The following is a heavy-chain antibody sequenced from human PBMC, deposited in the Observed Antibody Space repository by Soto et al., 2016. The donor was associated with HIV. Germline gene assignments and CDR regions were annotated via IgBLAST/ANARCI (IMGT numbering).Heavy chain of an antibody. Sequence: VQLVESGGGVVQPGRSLRLSCAASGFTFSSYAMHWVRQAPGKGLEWVAVISYDGSNKYYADSVKGRFTISRDNSKNTLYLQMNSLRTEDTAVYYCARGDDYIWXNYRYSYYFDYWAREPWSPSPQ. J-gene: IGHJ4*02. D-gene: IGHD3-16*02. CDR1: GFTFSSYA. CDR2: ISYDGSNK. V-gene: IGHV3-30*04. CDR3: ARGDDYIWXNYRYSYYFDY.